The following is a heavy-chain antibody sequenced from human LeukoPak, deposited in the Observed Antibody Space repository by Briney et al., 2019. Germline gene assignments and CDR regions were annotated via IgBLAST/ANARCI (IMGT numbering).Heavy chain of an antibody. CDR3: ASPLSVVVPAAIPQGADY. CDR2: INPNSGGT. CDR1: GYTFTGYY. Sequence: ASVKVSCKASGYTFTGYYMHWVRQAPGQGLEWMGWINPNSGGTNYAQKFQGRVTMTRDTPISTAYMELSRLRSDDTAVYYCASPLSVVVPAAIPQGADYWGQGTLVTVSS. V-gene: IGHV1-2*02. J-gene: IGHJ4*02. D-gene: IGHD2-2*02.